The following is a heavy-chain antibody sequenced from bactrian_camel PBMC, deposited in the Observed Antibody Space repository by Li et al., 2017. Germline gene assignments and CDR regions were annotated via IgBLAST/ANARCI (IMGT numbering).Heavy chain of an antibody. D-gene: IGHD1*01. V-gene: IGHV3S53*01. CDR3: AADRRGYNFDNGYICLVRSAFRD. CDR2: ISIGGSST. CDR1: GDTYKIFC. Sequence: VQLVESGGGSVQSGGSLRLSCVPSGDTYKIFCMGWFRQAPGKEREAVARISIGGSSTYYADSVKGRFTISQDIAKNTVYLQMNSLKPEDTAMYYCAADRRGYNFDNGYICLVRSAFRDWGQGTQVTVS. J-gene: IGHJ4*01.